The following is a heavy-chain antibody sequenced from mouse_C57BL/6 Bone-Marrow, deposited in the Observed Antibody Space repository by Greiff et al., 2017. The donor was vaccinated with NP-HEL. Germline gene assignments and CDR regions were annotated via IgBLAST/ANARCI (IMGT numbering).Heavy chain of an antibody. Sequence: QVQLQQSGAELARPGASVKMSCKASGYTFTSYTMPWVKQRPGQGLEWIGYINPSSGYTKYNQKFKDKATLTADKSSSTAYMQLSSLTSEDSAVYYCAIKSLADWGKGTLVTVSA. CDR2: INPSSGYT. V-gene: IGHV1-4*01. J-gene: IGHJ3*01. CDR3: AIKSLAD. D-gene: IGHD1-3*01. CDR1: GYTFTSYT.